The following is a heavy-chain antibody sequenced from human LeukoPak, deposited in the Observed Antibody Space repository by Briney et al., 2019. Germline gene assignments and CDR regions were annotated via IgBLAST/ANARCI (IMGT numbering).Heavy chain of an antibody. J-gene: IGHJ4*02. V-gene: IGHV4-31*03. D-gene: IGHD3-22*01. CDR3: ARDQYDSSGYGIDY. CDR2: IYYSGST. Sequence: PSQTLSLTCTVSGGSISSGGYYWSWIRQHPGKGLEWIGYIYYSGSTYYNPSLKSRVTISVDTSKNQFSLKLSSVTAADTAVYYCARDQYDSSGYGIDYWGQGTLVTVSS. CDR1: GGSISSGGYY.